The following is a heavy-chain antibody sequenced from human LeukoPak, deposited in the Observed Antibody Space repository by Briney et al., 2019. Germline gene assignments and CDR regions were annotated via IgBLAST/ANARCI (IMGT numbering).Heavy chain of an antibody. J-gene: IGHJ5*01. V-gene: IGHV1-2*02. D-gene: IGHD3-16*01. CDR1: GYTFTCYY. Sequence: GASVKVSCKASGYTFTCYYMHWVRQAPGQGLEWMGWINPNSGGTNYAQKFQGRVTMTRDTSISTAYMELSRLRSDGTAVYYCARFFGGYETGGVDSWGQGTLVTVSS. CDR3: ARFFGGYETGGVDS. CDR2: INPNSGGT.